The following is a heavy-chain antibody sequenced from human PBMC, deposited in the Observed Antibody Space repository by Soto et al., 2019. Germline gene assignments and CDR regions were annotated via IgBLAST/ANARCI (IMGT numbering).Heavy chain of an antibody. J-gene: IGHJ4*02. V-gene: IGHV4-39*02. CDR3: AITPSIEVAGPDY. CDR1: GGSIGGSAYH. CDR2: IDYSGRV. Sequence: PSETLSFTCTVSGGSIGGSAYHWGWIRQPPGSGLEWIGSIDYSGRVYYSESLLGRVTILVDTSTNRFSLSLDSVTAADTAVYYCAITPSIEVAGPDYWGQGTLVTVSS. D-gene: IGHD6-19*01.